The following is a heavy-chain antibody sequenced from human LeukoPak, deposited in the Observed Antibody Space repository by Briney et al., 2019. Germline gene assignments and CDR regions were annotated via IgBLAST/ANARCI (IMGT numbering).Heavy chain of an antibody. Sequence: TPSETLSLTCAVYGGSFSGYYLSWLRQPPGKGLEWIGEINHSGSTNYNPSLKSRVTISVDTSKNQFSLKLSSVTAADTAVYYCARGGRKYNWNYEDAFDIWGQGTMVTVSS. CDR1: GGSFSGYY. CDR3: ARGGRKYNWNYEDAFDI. J-gene: IGHJ3*02. V-gene: IGHV4-34*01. CDR2: INHSGST. D-gene: IGHD1-7*01.